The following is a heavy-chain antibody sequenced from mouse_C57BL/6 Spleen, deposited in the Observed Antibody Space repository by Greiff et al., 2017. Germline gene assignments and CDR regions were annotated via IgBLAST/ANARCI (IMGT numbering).Heavy chain of an antibody. Sequence: EVQGVESGGDLVKPGGSLKLSCAASGFTFSSYGMSWVRQTPDKRLEWVATISSGGSYTYYPDSVKGRFTISRDNAKNTLYLQMSSLKSEDTAMYYCARQGDYDGWYFDVWGTGTTVTVSS. D-gene: IGHD2-4*01. J-gene: IGHJ1*03. CDR3: ARQGDYDGWYFDV. CDR2: ISSGGSYT. V-gene: IGHV5-6*01. CDR1: GFTFSSYG.